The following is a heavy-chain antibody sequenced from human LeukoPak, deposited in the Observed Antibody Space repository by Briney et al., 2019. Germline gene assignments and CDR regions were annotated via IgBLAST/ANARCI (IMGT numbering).Heavy chain of an antibody. Sequence: PETLSLTCAVSGYSISSGYYWGWIRQPPGKGLEWIGSIYHSGSTYYNPSLKSRVTISVDTSKNQFSLKLSSVTAADTAVYYCARNPHPYGDYVDYWGQGTLVTVSS. CDR2: IYHSGST. V-gene: IGHV4-38-2*01. CDR1: GYSISSGYY. D-gene: IGHD4-17*01. CDR3: ARNPHPYGDYVDY. J-gene: IGHJ4*02.